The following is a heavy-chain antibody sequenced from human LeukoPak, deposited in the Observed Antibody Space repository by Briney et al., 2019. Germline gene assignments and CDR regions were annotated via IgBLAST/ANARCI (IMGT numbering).Heavy chain of an antibody. CDR3: ARKYDFWSGYYTLVGFDP. D-gene: IGHD3-3*01. J-gene: IGHJ5*02. CDR2: INTNTGNP. Sequence: ASVKVSCKASGYTFTSYAITWVRQAPGQGLEWMGWINTNTGNPTYAQGFTGRFVFSLDTSVSTAYLQISSLEAEDTAVYYCARKYDFWSGYYTLVGFDPWGQGTLVTVSS. CDR1: GYTFTSYA. V-gene: IGHV7-4-1*02.